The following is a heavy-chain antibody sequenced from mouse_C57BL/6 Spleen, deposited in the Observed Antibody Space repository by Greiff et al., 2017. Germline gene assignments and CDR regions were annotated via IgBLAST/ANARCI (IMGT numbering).Heavy chain of an antibody. V-gene: IGHV1-53*01. CDR1: GYTFTSYW. CDR2: INPSNGGT. Sequence: QVQLKQPGTELVKPGASVKLSCKASGYTFTSYWMHWVKQRPGQGLEWIGNINPSNGGTNYNEKFKSKATLTVDKSSSTAYMQLSSLTSEDSAVYYWAREPLIDWYFDVWGTGTTVTVSS. CDR3: AREPLIDWYFDV. J-gene: IGHJ1*03.